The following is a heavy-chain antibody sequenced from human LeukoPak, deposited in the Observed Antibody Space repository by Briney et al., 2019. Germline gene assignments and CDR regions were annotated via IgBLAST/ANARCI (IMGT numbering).Heavy chain of an antibody. CDR2: IKSKTDGGTT. Sequence: PGGSLRLSCAASGFTFNNVWMNWVRQAPGKGLEWVGRIKSKTDGGTTDYAAPVKGRFTISRDDSKNMLYLQMNSLKTEDTAVHYCTRGDYGDHTDLDYWGQGTLVTVSS. CDR3: TRGDYGDHTDLDY. D-gene: IGHD4-17*01. CDR1: GFTFNNVW. J-gene: IGHJ4*02. V-gene: IGHV3-15*07.